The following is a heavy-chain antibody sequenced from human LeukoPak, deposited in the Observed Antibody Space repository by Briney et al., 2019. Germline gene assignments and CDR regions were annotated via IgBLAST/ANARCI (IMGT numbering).Heavy chain of an antibody. J-gene: IGHJ4*02. D-gene: IGHD3-22*01. V-gene: IGHV3-33*01. CDR1: GFTFSTFA. CDR3: ARSPDSISYYIQY. Sequence: GGSLRLSCAASGFTFSTFAMQWVRQAPGKGLEWVAFIWYDGSNEYYADSVKGRFTISRDNSKSTLYLQMNSLRAEGTAVYYCARSPDSISYYIQYWGQGTLVTVSS. CDR2: IWYDGSNE.